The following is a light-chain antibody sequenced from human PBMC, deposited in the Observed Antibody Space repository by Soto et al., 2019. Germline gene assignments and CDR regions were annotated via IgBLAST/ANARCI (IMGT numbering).Light chain of an antibody. CDR2: DAS. CDR3: QRRSNWPDLVT. CDR1: QTISSW. V-gene: IGKV1-5*01. J-gene: IGKJ5*01. Sequence: DIQMTQSPSTLSGSVGDRVTITCRASQTISSWLAWYQQKPGKAPKLLIYDASNRATGIPARFSGSGSGTDFTLTISSLEPEDFAVYYCQRRSNWPDLVTFGQGTRLEIK.